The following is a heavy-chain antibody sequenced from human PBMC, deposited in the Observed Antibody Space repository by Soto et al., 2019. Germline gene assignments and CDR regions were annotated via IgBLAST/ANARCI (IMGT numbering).Heavy chain of an antibody. J-gene: IGHJ4*02. D-gene: IGHD3-3*01. CDR1: GFSFSCSA. CDR3: AGHWGAWSEFAY. CDR2: ISSRPSSYAT. V-gene: IGHV3-73*02. Sequence: EVQLVESGGGLVQPGGSLRLSCAGSGFSFSCSAMHWVRQASGKGLEWVGRISSRPSSYATSSAASVKGRFTISRDDSRNRSYLPMTSLKTADTAVYYCAGHWGAWSEFAYWGQGTLVTVSS.